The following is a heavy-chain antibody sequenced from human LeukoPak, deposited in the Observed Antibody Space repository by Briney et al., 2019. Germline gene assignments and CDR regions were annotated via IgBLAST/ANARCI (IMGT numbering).Heavy chain of an antibody. CDR3: ARVRAAHYYDY. CDR2: ISYEGSKK. CDR1: GFSLSGYG. J-gene: IGHJ4*02. V-gene: IGHV3-30-3*01. D-gene: IGHD6-6*01. Sequence: PGRSLRLSCAASGFSLSGYGMHWVRQARGKGLEWVADISYEGSKKYYADSVKGRFTISRDNPKNTQYLEMNSLKAEDTAVYYCARVRAAHYYDYWGQGTLVTVSS.